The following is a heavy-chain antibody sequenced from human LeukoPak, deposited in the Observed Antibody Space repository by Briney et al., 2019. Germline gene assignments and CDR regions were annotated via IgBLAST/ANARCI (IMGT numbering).Heavy chain of an antibody. CDR2: ISSSSSTI. J-gene: IGHJ6*03. Sequence: GGSLRLSCAASGFTFSSYSMNWVRQAPGKGLEWVSYISSSSSTIYYADSVKGRFTISRDNAKNSLYLQMNSLRAEDTAVYYCARDTFNHYYMDVWGKGTTVTVSS. V-gene: IGHV3-48*01. CDR3: ARDTFNHYYMDV. CDR1: GFTFSSYS. D-gene: IGHD1-14*01.